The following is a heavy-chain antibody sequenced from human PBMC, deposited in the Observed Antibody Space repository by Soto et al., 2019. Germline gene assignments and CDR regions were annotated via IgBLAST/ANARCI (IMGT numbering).Heavy chain of an antibody. V-gene: IGHV3-11*01. CDR3: ARDSVGYDSRGYLEGDY. CDR2: ISSSGSTR. J-gene: IGHJ4*02. Sequence: QVQLVESGGGLVKPGGSLRLSCAASGFTFSDYYMSWIRQAPGKGLEWGAYISSSGSTRYYAVSVKGRFTISRDNAKNSLYLHVYSLRAEDTAVYYCARDSVGYDSRGYLEGDYWGQGPLGTGFS. D-gene: IGHD3-22*01. CDR1: GFTFSDYY.